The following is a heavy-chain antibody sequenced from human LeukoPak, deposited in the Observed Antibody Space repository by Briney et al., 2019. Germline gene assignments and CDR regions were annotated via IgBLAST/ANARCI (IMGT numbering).Heavy chain of an antibody. Sequence: PSETLSLTCGVYGGSFSGYFWSWIRQPPGKGLEWIGEVNYSGSTNYNPSLKSRVTISLDTSKSQFSLKLNSVTAADTAVYYCARHHTNWYYAFRYWGQGTLVTVSS. CDR2: VNYSGST. D-gene: IGHD1-7*01. V-gene: IGHV4-34*01. CDR1: GGSFSGYF. CDR3: ARHHTNWYYAFRY. J-gene: IGHJ4*02.